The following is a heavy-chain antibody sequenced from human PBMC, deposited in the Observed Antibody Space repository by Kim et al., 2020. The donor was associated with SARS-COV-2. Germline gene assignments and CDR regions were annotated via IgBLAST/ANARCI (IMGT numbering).Heavy chain of an antibody. CDR2: ISYDGSNK. CDR3: AREGSSPDINSYYYYYG. Sequence: GGSLRLSCAASGFTFSSYAMHWVRQAPGKGLEWVAVISYDGSNKYYADSVKGRFTISRDNSKNTLYLQMNSLRAEDTALYYCAREGSSPDINSYYYYYG. CDR1: GFTFSSYA. D-gene: IGHD6-13*01. V-gene: IGHV3-30-3*01. J-gene: IGHJ6*01.